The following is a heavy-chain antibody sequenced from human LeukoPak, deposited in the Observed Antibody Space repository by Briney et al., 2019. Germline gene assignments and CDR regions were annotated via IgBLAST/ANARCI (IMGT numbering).Heavy chain of an antibody. CDR1: GFTFTSSA. Sequence: SVKVSCKASGFTFTSSAMQWVRQARGQRLEGIGWIVVGSGNTNYAQKFQERVTITRDMSTSTAYMELSSLRSEDTAVYYCAADQGSILDAFDIWGQGTMVTVSS. J-gene: IGHJ3*02. D-gene: IGHD2-2*02. CDR3: AADQGSILDAFDI. CDR2: IVVGSGNT. V-gene: IGHV1-58*02.